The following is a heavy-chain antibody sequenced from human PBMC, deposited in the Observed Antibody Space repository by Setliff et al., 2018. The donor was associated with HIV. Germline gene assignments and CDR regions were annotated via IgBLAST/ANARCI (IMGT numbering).Heavy chain of an antibody. CDR2: VNHNGNI. CDR3: AISIVGVTTEMY. CDR1: GVPFSDYY. J-gene: IGHJ4*02. Sequence: KTSETLSLTCGLNGVPFSDYYWNWIRQSPGKGLEWIVEVNHNGNINYNPSLQSRVTVSVDTSKPQFSLKMNSVTAADTAVYYCAISIVGVTTEMYWGQGTQVTVSS. D-gene: IGHD2-21*02. V-gene: IGHV4-34*01.